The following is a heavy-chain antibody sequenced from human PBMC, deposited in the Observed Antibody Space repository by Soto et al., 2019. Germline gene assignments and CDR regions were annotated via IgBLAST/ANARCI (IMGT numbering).Heavy chain of an antibody. V-gene: IGHV4-59*01. D-gene: IGHD3-16*01. CDR2: IFYGGST. J-gene: IGHJ4*02. CDR1: GGSISNSY. CDR3: ARFHAFTNTYTTFYYFDF. Sequence: SATLSLTCNVSGGSISNSYWSWIRQPPGKGLEWIGHIFYGGSTNYDPSLKSRLTIFLDTSKNQFSLKLRSVTAADTAVYYCARFHAFTNTYTTFYYFDFWGQGTLVTVSS.